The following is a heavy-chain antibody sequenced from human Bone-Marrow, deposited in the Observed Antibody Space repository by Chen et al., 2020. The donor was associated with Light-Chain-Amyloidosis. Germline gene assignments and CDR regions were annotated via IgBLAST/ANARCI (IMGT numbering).Heavy chain of an antibody. V-gene: IGHV4-39*07. D-gene: IGHD6-19*01. CDR1: GGSISSSSYY. CDR3: ARAGDWQWPADFDY. CDR2: IYYSGST. J-gene: IGHJ4*02. Sequence: QVQLQESGPGLVTPSETLSLTCPVSGGSISSSSYYWGWIRQPPGKGLEWIGSIYYSGSTYYNPSLKSRVTISVDTSKNQFSLKLSSVTAADTAVYYCARAGDWQWPADFDYWGQGTLVTVSS.